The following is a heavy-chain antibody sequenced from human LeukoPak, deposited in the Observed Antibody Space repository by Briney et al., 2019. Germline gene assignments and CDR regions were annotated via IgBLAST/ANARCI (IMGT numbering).Heavy chain of an antibody. CDR1: GYTFTGYC. J-gene: IGHJ4*02. D-gene: IGHD2-21*02. Sequence: ASVKVSCKASGYTFTGYCMNWVRQAPGQGLEWMGWINTNTGNPTYAQGFTGRFVFSLDTSVSTAYLQISSLKAEDTAVYYCARVVGCGGDCYSGISDYWGQGTLVTVSS. CDR3: ARVVGCGGDCYSGISDY. CDR2: INTNTGNP. V-gene: IGHV7-4-1*02.